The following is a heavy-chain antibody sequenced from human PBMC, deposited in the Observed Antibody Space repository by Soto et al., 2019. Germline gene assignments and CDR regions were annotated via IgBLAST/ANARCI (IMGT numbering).Heavy chain of an antibody. CDR1: GFTVSSNY. J-gene: IGHJ4*02. D-gene: IGHD4-17*01. Sequence: EVQLVGSGGGLVQPGGSLRLSCASSGFTVSSNYMSWVRQAPGKGLEWVSVIYSGGSTYYADSVKGRFTISRDNSKHTLYLEMNSLRDEDTAVYYCARDIPDDSGDYFPGYWGQGTLVTVSS. CDR3: ARDIPDDSGDYFPGY. V-gene: IGHV3-66*01. CDR2: IYSGGST.